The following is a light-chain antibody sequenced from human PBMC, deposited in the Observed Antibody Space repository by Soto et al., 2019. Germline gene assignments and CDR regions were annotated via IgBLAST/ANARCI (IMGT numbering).Light chain of an antibody. CDR3: QQRSKWPVT. V-gene: IGKV3-11*01. J-gene: IGKJ4*01. CDR2: DAS. CDR1: QSISEF. Sequence: VVLTQSPSTLSLSPGGRATLSCRASQSISEFLAWYQQKPGQAPRLLIYDASNRATGTPARFSGSGSGTDFTLTISSLEAEDFALYYCQQRSKWPVTFGGGTKVDIK.